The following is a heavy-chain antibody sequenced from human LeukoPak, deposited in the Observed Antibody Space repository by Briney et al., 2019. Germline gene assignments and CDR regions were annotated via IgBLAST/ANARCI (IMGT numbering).Heavy chain of an antibody. D-gene: IGHD3-10*02. CDR2: IGTTDDT. CDR3: AELGITMIGGV. Sequence: GSLRLSCAASGFTFSAYDMNWVRQATGKGLEWVSAIGTTDDTYYPGSMKGRFTISRDNAKNSLYLQMNSLRAEDTAVYYCAELGITMIGGVWGKGTTVTISS. V-gene: IGHV3-13*01. J-gene: IGHJ6*04. CDR1: GFTFSAYD.